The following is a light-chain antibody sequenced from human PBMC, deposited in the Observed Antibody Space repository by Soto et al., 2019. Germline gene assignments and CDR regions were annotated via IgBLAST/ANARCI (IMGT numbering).Light chain of an antibody. CDR3: KSYDNSLSGLV. Sequence: QSVLTQPPSVSGAPGQRVTISCTGRSSNIGAGYDVQWYQQLPGTAPRLLIHANSNRPSGVPDLLSGSKSGTSGSLAITGLQAEDEGDYYCKSYDNSLSGLVVGGGTKLTVL. V-gene: IGLV1-40*01. J-gene: IGLJ3*02. CDR1: SSNIGAGYD. CDR2: ANS.